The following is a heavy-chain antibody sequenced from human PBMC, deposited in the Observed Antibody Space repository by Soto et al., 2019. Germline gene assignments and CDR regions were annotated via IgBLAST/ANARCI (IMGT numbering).Heavy chain of an antibody. V-gene: IGHV5-51*01. CDR1: GYIFTIXC. Sequence: LXIXCKGSGYIFTIXCIGWVPQMPGKGLEWMGIIYPGDYDTRYSPSFQGQVTISADKYISTAYLKWSSLNASDTAMYYCARPDYYYGMDVWGQGTTVTVS. J-gene: IGHJ6*02. CDR2: IYPGDYDT. CDR3: ARPDYYYGMDV.